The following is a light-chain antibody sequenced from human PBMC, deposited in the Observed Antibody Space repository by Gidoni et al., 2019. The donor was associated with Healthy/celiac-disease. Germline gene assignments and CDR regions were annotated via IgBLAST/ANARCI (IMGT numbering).Light chain of an antibody. J-gene: IGKJ1*01. V-gene: IGKV1-39*01. CDR1: QSISSY. CDR2: AAS. Sequence: DIQMTQTPSSLSASVGDRVTITCRASQSISSYLNWYQQKPGKAPKLLIYAASSLQSGVPSRFSGSGSGTDFTLTISSLQPEDFATYYCQQCYSTPWTFXXXTKVEIK. CDR3: QQCYSTPWT.